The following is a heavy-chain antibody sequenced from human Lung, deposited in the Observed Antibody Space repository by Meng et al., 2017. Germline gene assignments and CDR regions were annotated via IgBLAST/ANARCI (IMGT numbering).Heavy chain of an antibody. D-gene: IGHD3-10*01. CDR2: LGAHDGDT. CDR1: DYTFTGYG. V-gene: IGHV1-18*01. Sequence: QVQPVQAGPEVEKPGASVKVSCKASDYTFTGYGVRWVRQAPGQGLGWMAWLGAHDGDTSHAPKFQGRVTVSADRPTATAYMELRSLRSDDTAVYYCARGTPGRSYSDYWGQGTLVTVSS. J-gene: IGHJ4*02. CDR3: ARGTPGRSYSDY.